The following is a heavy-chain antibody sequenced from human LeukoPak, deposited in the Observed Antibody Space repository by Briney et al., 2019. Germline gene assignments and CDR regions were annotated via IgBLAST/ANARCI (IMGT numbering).Heavy chain of an antibody. V-gene: IGHV3-9*03. D-gene: IGHD6-19*01. CDR2: ISWNSGSI. CDR3: AKAEVADDYFDY. CDR1: GFTFDDYA. J-gene: IGHJ4*02. Sequence: RPGRSLRLSCAASGFTFDDYAMHWVRQAPGKGLEWVSGISWNSGSIGYADSVKGRFTISRDNAKNSLYLQMNSLRAEDMALYYCAKAEVADDYFDYSGQGTLVTVSS.